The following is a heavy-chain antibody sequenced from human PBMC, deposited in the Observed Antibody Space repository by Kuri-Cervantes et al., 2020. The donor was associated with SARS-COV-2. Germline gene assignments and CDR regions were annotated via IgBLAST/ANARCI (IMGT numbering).Heavy chain of an antibody. CDR1: GGSISSYY. Sequence: SETLSLTCTVSGGSISSYYWSWIRQPPGKGLEWIGSIYYSGSTYYNPSLKSRVTISVDTSKNQFSPKLSSVTAADTAVYYCARHGSGYVYSYGYGFDYWGRGTLVTVSS. V-gene: IGHV4-59*05. D-gene: IGHD5-18*01. CDR2: IYYSGST. CDR3: ARHGSGYVYSYGYGFDY. J-gene: IGHJ4*02.